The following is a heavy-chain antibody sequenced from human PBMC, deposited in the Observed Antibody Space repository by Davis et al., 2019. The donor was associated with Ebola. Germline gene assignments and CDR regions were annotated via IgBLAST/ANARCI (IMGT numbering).Heavy chain of an antibody. D-gene: IGHD6-13*01. CDR3: ARHRGSGYSSSWYRGEFDY. J-gene: IGHJ4*02. CDR2: IYYSGST. Sequence: SETLSLTCTVSGGSISSSSYYWGWIRQPPGKGLEWIGSIYYSGSTYYNPSLKSRVTISVDTSKNQFSLKLSSVTAADTAVYYCARHRGSGYSSSWYRGEFDYWGQGTLVTVSS. CDR1: GGSISSSSYY. V-gene: IGHV4-39*01.